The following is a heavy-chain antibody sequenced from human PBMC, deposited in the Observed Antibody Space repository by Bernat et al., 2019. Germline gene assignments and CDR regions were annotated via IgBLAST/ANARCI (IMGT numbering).Heavy chain of an antibody. D-gene: IGHD3-10*01. CDR2: IIHDGSNA. J-gene: IGHJ4*02. CDR3: ARDFTGTVVQGQPPDS. Sequence: QVQVVESGGGVVQPGRSLRLSCAVSGFTFSAFGMHWVRQAPGKGLEWVAAIIHDGSNAYYAESVKGRFTISSDNSKSTLYLQMNSLRAEDTAVYYCARDFTGTVVQGQPPDSWGQGTMVTVSS. CDR1: GFTFSAFG. V-gene: IGHV3-30*03.